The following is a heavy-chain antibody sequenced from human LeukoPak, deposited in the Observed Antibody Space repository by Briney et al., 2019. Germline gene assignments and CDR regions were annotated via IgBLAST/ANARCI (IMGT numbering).Heavy chain of an antibody. CDR3: ARGLRYFDWLLGAFDV. Sequence: GGSLRLSCAASGFTFSSYWMSWVRQAPGKGLEWVANIKQDGSEKYYVDSVKGRFTISRDNAKNSLYLQMNSLRAEDTAVYYCARGLRYFDWLLGAFDVWGQGTMVTVSS. V-gene: IGHV3-7*01. D-gene: IGHD3-9*01. CDR2: IKQDGSEK. J-gene: IGHJ3*01. CDR1: GFTFSSYW.